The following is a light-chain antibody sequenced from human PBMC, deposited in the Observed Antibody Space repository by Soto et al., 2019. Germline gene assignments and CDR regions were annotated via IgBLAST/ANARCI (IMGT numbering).Light chain of an antibody. CDR3: QQFDGSQWT. V-gene: IGKV3-20*01. CDR2: AAS. J-gene: IGKJ1*01. CDR1: QSVHSRY. Sequence: LVLTQSPGTLSLSPGERGTLSCWASQSVHSRYLSWYQQKVGQAPRLLIYAASNRATGIPDRFSGSGSGTDFTLTISRLEPEDVAVYYCQQFDGSQWTFGQGTKVELK.